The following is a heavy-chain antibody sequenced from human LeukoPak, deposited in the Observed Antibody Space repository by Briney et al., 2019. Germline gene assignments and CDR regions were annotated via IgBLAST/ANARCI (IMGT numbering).Heavy chain of an antibody. D-gene: IGHD4-11*01. J-gene: IGHJ4*02. Sequence: PSETLSLTCTVSGGSISSTSYYWGWIRQPPGKGLEWIGSIYYSGGTYYNPSLKSRVTISVDTSKNQFSLNLSFVTAADTAVYYCARRHTVTVDDWGQGTLVTVSS. CDR2: IYYSGGT. CDR1: GGSISSTSYY. V-gene: IGHV4-39*01. CDR3: ARRHTVTVDD.